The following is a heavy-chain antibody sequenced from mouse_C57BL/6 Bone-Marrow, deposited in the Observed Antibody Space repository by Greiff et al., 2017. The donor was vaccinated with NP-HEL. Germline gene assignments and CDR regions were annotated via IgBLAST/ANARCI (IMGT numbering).Heavy chain of an antibody. Sequence: QVHVKQSGAELVRPGTSVKVSCKASGYAFTNYLIEWVKQRPGQGLEWIGVINPGSGGTNYNEKFKGQATLTADKSSSTAYMQLSSLTSEDSAVYFCARKYYGYYYAMDYWGQGTSVTVSS. J-gene: IGHJ4*01. CDR2: INPGSGGT. CDR3: ARKYYGYYYAMDY. V-gene: IGHV1-54*01. D-gene: IGHD1-1*02. CDR1: GYAFTNYL.